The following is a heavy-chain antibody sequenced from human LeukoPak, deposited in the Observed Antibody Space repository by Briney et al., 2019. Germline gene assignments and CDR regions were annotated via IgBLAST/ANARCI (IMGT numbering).Heavy chain of an antibody. D-gene: IGHD2-2*01. V-gene: IGHV4-39*01. CDR3: ASPPIVVVPAAELDYYYYYMDV. CDR2: IYYSGST. CDR1: GGSIISSSYY. Sequence: SETLSLTCTVSGGSIISSSYYWGWIRQPPGKGLEWIGSIYYSGSTYYNPSLKSRVTISVDTSKNQFSLKLSSVTAADTAVYYCASPPIVVVPAAELDYYYYYMDVWGKGTTVTVSS. J-gene: IGHJ6*03.